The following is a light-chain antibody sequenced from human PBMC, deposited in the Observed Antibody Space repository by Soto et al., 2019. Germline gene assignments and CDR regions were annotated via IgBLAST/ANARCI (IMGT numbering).Light chain of an antibody. Sequence: AMTPSQSTLSVNPGASASLSCRASQSVSSNLAWYQQKPGQAPRLLIYGASTRATGIPARFSGSGSGTEFTLTISSLQSEDFAVYYCQQYNNVPPWTFGQGTKVDIK. J-gene: IGKJ1*01. CDR3: QQYNNVPPWT. V-gene: IGKV3-15*01. CDR1: QSVSSN. CDR2: GAS.